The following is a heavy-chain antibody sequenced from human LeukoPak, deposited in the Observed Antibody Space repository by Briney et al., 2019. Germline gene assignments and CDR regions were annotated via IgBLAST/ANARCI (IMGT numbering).Heavy chain of an antibody. CDR2: IKQDGSEK. D-gene: IGHD3-10*01. J-gene: IGHJ4*02. V-gene: IGHV3-7*03. CDR1: GFTFSSYW. CDR3: ARDSSGAFDH. Sequence: GGSLRLSCAASGFTFSSYWMTWVRQAPGRGLEWVANIKQDGSEKYYVDSVKGRFTISRDNAKSSLYLQMNSLRAEDTAVYYCARDSSGAFDHWGQGTLVTVSS.